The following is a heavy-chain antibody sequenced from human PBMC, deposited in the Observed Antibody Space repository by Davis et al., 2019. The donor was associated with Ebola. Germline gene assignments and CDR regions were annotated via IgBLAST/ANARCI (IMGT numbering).Heavy chain of an antibody. CDR3: ARGSLTP. CDR2: IDHSGST. CDR1: GGSFSAYY. J-gene: IGHJ5*02. V-gene: IGHV4-34*01. Sequence: PSETLSLTCAVYGGSFSAYYWSWIRQPPGKGLEWIGEIDHSGSTRYNPSLKSRVTISVDTSKKQFSLKMTSVTAADTAVYYCARGSLTPWGQGILVTVSA.